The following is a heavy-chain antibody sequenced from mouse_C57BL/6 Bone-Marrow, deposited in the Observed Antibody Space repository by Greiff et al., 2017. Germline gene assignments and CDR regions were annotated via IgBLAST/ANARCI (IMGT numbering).Heavy chain of an antibody. CDR1: GFTFSSYA. CDR3: ARDRTTGGAFAY. V-gene: IGHV5-4*01. Sequence: DVHLVESGGGLVKPGGSLKLSCAASGFTFSSYAMSWVRQTPEKRLEWVATISDGGSYTYYPDNVKGRFTISRDNAKNNLYLQMSHLKSEDTAMYYCARDRTTGGAFAYWGQGTLVTVSA. CDR2: ISDGGSYT. J-gene: IGHJ3*01. D-gene: IGHD2-12*01.